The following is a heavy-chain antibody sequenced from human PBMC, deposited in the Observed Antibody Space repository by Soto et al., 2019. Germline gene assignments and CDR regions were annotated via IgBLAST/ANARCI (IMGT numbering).Heavy chain of an antibody. J-gene: IGHJ5*02. CDR3: AKGYATALDP. D-gene: IGHD2-2*01. CDR2: ISGSGGST. V-gene: IGHV3-23*01. Sequence: GGSLRLSCAASGFAFSSYAMSWVRQAPGKGLEWVSTISGSGGSTYYADSVKGRFAISRDNSKNTLYLQMNSLRVEDTAIYYCAKGYATALDPWGQGTLVTVSS. CDR1: GFAFSSYA.